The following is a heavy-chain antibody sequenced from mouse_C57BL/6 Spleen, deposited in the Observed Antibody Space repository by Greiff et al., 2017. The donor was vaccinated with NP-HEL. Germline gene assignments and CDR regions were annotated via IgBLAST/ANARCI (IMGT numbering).Heavy chain of an antibody. D-gene: IGHD2-4*01. CDR3: ARSSIYYDSYYAMDY. CDR1: GYAFTNYL. J-gene: IGHJ4*01. V-gene: IGHV1-54*01. Sequence: QVQLQQSGAELVRPGTSVKVSCKASGYAFTNYLIEWVKQRPGQGLEWIGVINPGSGGTNYNEKFKGKATLTADKSSSTAYMQLSSLTSEDSAVYFCARSSIYYDSYYAMDYWGQGTSVTVSS. CDR2: INPGSGGT.